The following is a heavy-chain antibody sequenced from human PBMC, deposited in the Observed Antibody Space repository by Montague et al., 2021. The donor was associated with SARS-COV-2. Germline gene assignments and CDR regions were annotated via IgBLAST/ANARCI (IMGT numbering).Heavy chain of an antibody. CDR1: GFTFRSYW. V-gene: IGHV3-74*01. CDR2: IRPDGTST. J-gene: IGHJ4*02. Sequence: SLRLSLAASGFTFRSYWMHWVRQVPGRGLVWVSRIRPDGTSTHYAASVKGRFVISRDNAKNTLSLDMTNLRVDDTAIYYCVRPLWFGDSDYYFDSWGQGTLVSVSS. CDR3: VRPLWFGDSDYYFDS. D-gene: IGHD3-10*01.